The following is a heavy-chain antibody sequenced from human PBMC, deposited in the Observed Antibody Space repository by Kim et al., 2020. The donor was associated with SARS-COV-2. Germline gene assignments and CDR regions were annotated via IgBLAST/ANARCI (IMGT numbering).Heavy chain of an antibody. V-gene: IGHV4-39*01. J-gene: IGHJ4*02. D-gene: IGHD6-13*01. CDR3: ARGQQLLYFDY. Sequence: TYYNPPLKSRVTISVDTSKNQFSLKLSSVTAADTAVYYCARGQQLLYFDYWGQGTLVTVSS. CDR2: T.